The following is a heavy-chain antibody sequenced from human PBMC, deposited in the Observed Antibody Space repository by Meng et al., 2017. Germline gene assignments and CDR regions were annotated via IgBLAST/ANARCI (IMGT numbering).Heavy chain of an antibody. D-gene: IGHD3-10*01. V-gene: IGHV1-18*01. J-gene: IGHJ4*02. CDR2: ISAYNGNP. CDR1: GYTFTSDG. CDR3: VLWFGELSFDY. Sequence: QVSTVASGAEVKSPCAALEVSCKASGYTFTSDGISWVRQAPGQGLEWMGWISAYNGNPNYAQKLQGRVTMTTDTSTSTAYMELRSLRSDDTAVYYCVLWFGELSFDYWGQGTLVTVSS.